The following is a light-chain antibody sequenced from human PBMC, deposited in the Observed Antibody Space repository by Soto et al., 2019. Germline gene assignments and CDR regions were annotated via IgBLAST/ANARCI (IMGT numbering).Light chain of an antibody. CDR1: QTLLYSYNKKDC. CDR2: WAS. Sequence: IVMTQSPDSLAVSLGESATINCKSSQTLLYSYNKKDCISWYQQRPGQSPKVLISWASTRESGVPDRFTGGGSGTHFTLPISTLQAEDVAVYYCQQYYSNPLTFGQGAKVDIK. J-gene: IGKJ1*01. CDR3: QQYYSNPLT. V-gene: IGKV4-1*01.